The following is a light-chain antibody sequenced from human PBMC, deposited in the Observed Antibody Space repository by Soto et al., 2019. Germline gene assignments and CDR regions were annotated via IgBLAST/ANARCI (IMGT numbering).Light chain of an antibody. Sequence: DIQMTQSPSSLSASVGDRVTITCRASQTISTSLNWYQQKPGKAPKLLIYAASSLQSGVPSRFTASGSGTDFTLIISSLQPEDSATYYCQQSYSTPRFGQGTKVEIK. J-gene: IGKJ1*01. CDR1: QTISTS. V-gene: IGKV1-39*01. CDR2: AAS. CDR3: QQSYSTPR.